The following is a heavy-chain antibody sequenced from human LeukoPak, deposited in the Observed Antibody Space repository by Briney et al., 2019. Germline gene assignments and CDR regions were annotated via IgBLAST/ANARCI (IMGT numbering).Heavy chain of an antibody. J-gene: IGHJ3*02. V-gene: IGHV3-23*01. CDR2: ISGSGGST. D-gene: IGHD3-10*01. Sequence: GGTLRLSCAASGFTFSSYGMSWVRQAPGKGLEWVSAISGSGGSTSYAQKFQGRVTMTRDMSTSTVYMELNSLRSEDTAVYYCARVSSGTRDAFDIWGQGTMVTVSS. CDR1: GFTFSSYG. CDR3: ARVSSGTRDAFDI.